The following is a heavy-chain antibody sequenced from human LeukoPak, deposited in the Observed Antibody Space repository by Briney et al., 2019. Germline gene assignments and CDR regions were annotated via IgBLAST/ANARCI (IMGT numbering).Heavy chain of an antibody. CDR2: IYTSGTT. V-gene: IGHV4-4*07. CDR3: VSSWDILTGYNTLGDAFDI. D-gene: IGHD3-9*01. Sequence: SETLSLTCTVSGGSISSYCWSWIRQPAGKGLEWIGHIYTSGTTNYNPSLKSRVTISVDTSKNQFSLKLSSVTAADTAVYYCVSSWDILTGYNTLGDAFDIWGQGTMVTVSS. J-gene: IGHJ3*02. CDR1: GGSISSYC.